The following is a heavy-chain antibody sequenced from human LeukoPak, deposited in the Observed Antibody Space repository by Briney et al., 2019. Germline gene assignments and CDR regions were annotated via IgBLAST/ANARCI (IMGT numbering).Heavy chain of an antibody. D-gene: IGHD2-2*01. J-gene: IGHJ3*02. CDR1: GGSISSYY. CDR3: AKAKLELNIVVVPAAPDAFDI. Sequence: SETLSLTCTVSGGSISSYYWNWIRQPPGKGLEWIGKIYYSGSTNYNPSLRSRVIISVDTSQNQFSLKVNSMTAADTAVYYCAKAKLELNIVVVPAAPDAFDIWGQGTMVTVSS. CDR2: IYYSGST. V-gene: IGHV4-59*01.